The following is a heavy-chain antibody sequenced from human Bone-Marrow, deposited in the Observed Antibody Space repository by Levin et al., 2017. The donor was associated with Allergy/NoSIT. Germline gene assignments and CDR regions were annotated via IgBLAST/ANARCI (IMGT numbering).Heavy chain of an antibody. CDR3: ASLVGRWPPDY. V-gene: IGHV3-30*04. CDR1: GFTFSTSA. D-gene: IGHD6-6*01. J-gene: IGHJ4*02. Sequence: GESLKISCAASGFTFSTSAMHWVRQAPGKGLEWVAFISFDGSNKFYADSVKGRFTISRDNSQNTLFLQMDSLRAEDTAIYFCASLVGRWPPDYWGQGTLVTVSS. CDR2: ISFDGSNK.